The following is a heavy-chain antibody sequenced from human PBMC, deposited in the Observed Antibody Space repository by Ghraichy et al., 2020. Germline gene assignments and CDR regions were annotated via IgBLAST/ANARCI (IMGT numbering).Heavy chain of an antibody. CDR1: GFTFSSYW. Sequence: GGSLRLSCAASGFTFSSYWMHWVRQAPGKGLVWVSRINSDGSSTSYADSVKGRFTISRDNAKNTLYLQMNSLRAEDTAGYYCAREGGLAVAGDHWYFDLWGRGTLVTVSS. V-gene: IGHV3-74*01. CDR2: INSDGSST. J-gene: IGHJ2*01. CDR3: AREGGLAVAGDHWYFDL. D-gene: IGHD6-19*01.